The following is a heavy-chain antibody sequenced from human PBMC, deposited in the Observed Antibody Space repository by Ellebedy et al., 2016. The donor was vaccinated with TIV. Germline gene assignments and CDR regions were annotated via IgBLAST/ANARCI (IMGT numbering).Heavy chain of an antibody. Sequence: AASVKVSCKASGYTFTGHYMHWVRQAPGQGLEWMGWINPNSGGTKYAQNFQGRVTMTRDTSIRTAYMEVSSLRSDDTAVYYCARALVDTAMATGTDHWGQGTLVTVSS. CDR2: INPNSGGT. CDR1: GYTFTGHY. CDR3: ARALVDTAMATGTDH. V-gene: IGHV1-2*02. D-gene: IGHD5-18*01. J-gene: IGHJ4*02.